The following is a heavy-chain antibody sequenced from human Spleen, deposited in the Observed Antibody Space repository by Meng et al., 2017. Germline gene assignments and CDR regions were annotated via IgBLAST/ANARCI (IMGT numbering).Heavy chain of an antibody. CDR1: GFTFTSYG. J-gene: IGHJ4*02. Sequence: GESLKISCRTSGFTFTSYGMGWVRQAPGKGLEWVATISNNGDTHYADSMTGRFIISRDDSRNTLYLHVSSLRVEDTAVYYCARGPVLYGDPILFDYWGQGTLVTVSS. CDR2: ISNNGDT. CDR3: ARGPVLYGDPILFDY. V-gene: IGHV3-23*01. D-gene: IGHD4-17*01.